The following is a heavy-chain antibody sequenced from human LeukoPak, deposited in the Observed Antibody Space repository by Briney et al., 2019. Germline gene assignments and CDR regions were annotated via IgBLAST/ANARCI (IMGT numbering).Heavy chain of an antibody. V-gene: IGHV1-69*04. CDR1: GGTFSSYA. CDR2: IIPILGIA. Sequence: SVKVSCKASGGTFSSYAISWVRQAPGQGLEWVGRIIPILGIANYAQKFQGRVTITADKSTSTAYMELSSLRSEDTAVYYCARAWAKQDYYYYGMDVWGQGTTVTVSS. J-gene: IGHJ6*02. CDR3: ARAWAKQDYYYYGMDV.